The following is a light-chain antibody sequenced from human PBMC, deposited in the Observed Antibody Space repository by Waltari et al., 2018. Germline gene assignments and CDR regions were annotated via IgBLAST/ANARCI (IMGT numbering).Light chain of an antibody. CDR3: QQYNNWPPWT. V-gene: IGKV3-15*01. J-gene: IGKJ1*01. Sequence: EIVMTQSPATLSVSPGERATLPCRASQSVSSSLAWYQQKPGQTPRLLIYGASTRATGIPASFSGSGSGTEFTLTISSMQSEDFAVYYCQQYNNWPPWTFGQGTKVEIK. CDR2: GAS. CDR1: QSVSSS.